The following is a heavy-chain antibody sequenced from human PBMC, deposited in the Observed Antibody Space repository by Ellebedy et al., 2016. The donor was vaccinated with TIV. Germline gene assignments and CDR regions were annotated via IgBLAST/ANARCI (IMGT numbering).Heavy chain of an antibody. CDR2: VSGSGGGE. D-gene: IGHD1-1*01. J-gene: IGHJ6*02. V-gene: IGHV3-23*01. Sequence: PGGSLRLSCAASGFTFSSYAMNWVRQAPGKGLEWVSTVSGSGGGEYYTDSVKGRFTISRDNSKNTLFLQLNSLRSEDTAVYYCVKDHGPGAGSHPSTGYGMDVWGQGTTVTVSS. CDR3: VKDHGPGAGSHPSTGYGMDV. CDR1: GFTFSSYA.